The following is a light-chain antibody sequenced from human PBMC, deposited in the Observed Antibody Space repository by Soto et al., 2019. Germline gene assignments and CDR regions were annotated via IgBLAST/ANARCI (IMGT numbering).Light chain of an antibody. V-gene: IGLV3-21*02. CDR1: NIGRKS. J-gene: IGLJ1*01. CDR3: QVWDSSTSHYV. CDR2: DDS. Sequence: SYELTQPPSVSVAPGQTATITCGGNNIGRKSVHWYQQKPGQAPILVVYDDSDRPSGIPERFSGSNSGNTATLTISRVEAGDEADYCCQVWDSSTSHYVFGTGTKLTVL.